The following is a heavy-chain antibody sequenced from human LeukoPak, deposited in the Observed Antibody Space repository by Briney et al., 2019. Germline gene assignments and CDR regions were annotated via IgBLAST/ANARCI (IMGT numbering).Heavy chain of an antibody. J-gene: IGHJ3*02. D-gene: IGHD1-1*01. Sequence: APVKVSCKASGYTFISYGISWVRQAPGQGLEWMGWISAYNGNTNYAQKLQGRVTMTTDTSTSTAYMELRSLRSDDTAVYYCARDQGGFNWNDGIDAFDIWGQGTMVTVSS. CDR3: ARDQGGFNWNDGIDAFDI. CDR1: GYTFISYG. CDR2: ISAYNGNT. V-gene: IGHV1-18*01.